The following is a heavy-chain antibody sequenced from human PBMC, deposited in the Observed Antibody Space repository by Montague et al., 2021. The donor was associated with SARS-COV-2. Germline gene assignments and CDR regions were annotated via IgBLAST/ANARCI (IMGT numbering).Heavy chain of an antibody. CDR2: IINNGGTT. J-gene: IGHJ3*02. D-gene: IGHD3-10*01. V-gene: IGHV3-64*01. CDR3: ARAPMVRGVSPPQIALDI. Sequence: SLRLSCAASGFTFSSYAMHWVRQAPGKGPEYVSGIINNGGTTYYANSVKGRFTISRDNSENTLYLQMGSLRGEDMAVYYCARAPMVRGVSPPQIALDIWGRGTMVTVSS. CDR1: GFTFSSYA.